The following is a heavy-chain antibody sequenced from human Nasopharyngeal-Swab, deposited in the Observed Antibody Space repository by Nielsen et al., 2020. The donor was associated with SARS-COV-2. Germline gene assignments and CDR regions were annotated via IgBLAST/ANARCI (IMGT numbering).Heavy chain of an antibody. CDR1: GGTFSSYA. Sequence: SVKVSCKASGGTFSSYAISWVRQAPGQGLEWMGRIIPILGIANYAQKFQGRVTITADKSTSTAYMELSSLRSEDTAVYYRARVRYSSSWEESYYMDVWGKGTTVTVSS. J-gene: IGHJ6*03. CDR2: IIPILGIA. CDR3: ARVRYSSSWEESYYMDV. D-gene: IGHD6-13*01. V-gene: IGHV1-69*04.